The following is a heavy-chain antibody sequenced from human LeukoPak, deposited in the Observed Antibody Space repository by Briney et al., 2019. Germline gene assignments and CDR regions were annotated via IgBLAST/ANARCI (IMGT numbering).Heavy chain of an antibody. V-gene: IGHV3-23*01. D-gene: IGHD5-18*01. J-gene: IGHJ4*02. Sequence: PGGSLRLSCAASGFTFSSYAMSWVRQAPGKGLEWVSAISGSGGRTYYADSVKGRFTISRDNSKHTLYLQMNSLRAEDTAVYYCAKDSWLIQLWLEYWGQGTLVTVSS. CDR1: GFTFSSYA. CDR2: ISGSGGRT. CDR3: AKDSWLIQLWLEY.